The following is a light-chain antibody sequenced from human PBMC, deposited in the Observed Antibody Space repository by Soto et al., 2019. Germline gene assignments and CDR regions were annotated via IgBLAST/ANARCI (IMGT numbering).Light chain of an antibody. CDR3: QQYNTYPLT. V-gene: IGKV1-5*03. CDR1: QSISTW. CDR2: KAS. J-gene: IGKJ4*01. Sequence: DIQMTQSPSTLSASVGDRVTITCRASQSISTWLAWYQQKPGKAPKLLIYKASNLEDGVPSRFSSSGSGTEFTITISSLQPDDFANYYCQQYNTYPLTFGGGTTVEIK.